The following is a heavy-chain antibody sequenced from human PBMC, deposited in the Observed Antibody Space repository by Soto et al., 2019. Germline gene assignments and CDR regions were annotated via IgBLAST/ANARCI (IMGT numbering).Heavy chain of an antibody. CDR3: ARDHRPNSSSWFFDY. D-gene: IGHD6-13*01. Sequence: QVQLVESGGGVVQPGRSLRLSCAASGFTFSSYGMHWVRQAPGKGLEWVAVIWYDGSNKYYADSVKGRFTISRDNSKNTLYLQMNSLRAEDTAVYYCARDHRPNSSSWFFDYWGQGTLVTVSS. CDR2: IWYDGSNK. J-gene: IGHJ4*02. CDR1: GFTFSSYG. V-gene: IGHV3-33*01.